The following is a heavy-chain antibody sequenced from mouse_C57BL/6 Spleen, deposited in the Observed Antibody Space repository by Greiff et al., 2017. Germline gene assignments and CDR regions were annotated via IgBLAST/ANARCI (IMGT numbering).Heavy chain of an antibody. D-gene: IGHD2-1*01. CDR3: ARGGNYVYYYAMDY. Sequence: QVQLQQSGAELARPGASVKLSCKASGYTFTSYGISWVKQRTGQGLEWIGEIYPRSGNTYYNEKFKGKATLTADKSSSTAYMELRSLTSEDSAVYFCARGGNYVYYYAMDYWGQGTSVTVSS. V-gene: IGHV1-81*01. J-gene: IGHJ4*01. CDR2: IYPRSGNT. CDR1: GYTFTSYG.